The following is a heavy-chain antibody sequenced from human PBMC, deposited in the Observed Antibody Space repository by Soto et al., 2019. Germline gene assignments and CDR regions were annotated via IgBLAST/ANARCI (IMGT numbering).Heavy chain of an antibody. D-gene: IGHD3-3*01. J-gene: IGHJ6*02. CDR2: IKNDGTT. Sequence: PGGSLRLSCAASGFTVSNYWMNCVRQAPGKGLVWVSHIKNDGTTSYADSVEGRFTVSRDDAKNSFYLQMNSLRADDTAVYYCAKDRGEEGLKFLEWFGGMDVWGHGTTVTVSS. CDR3: AKDRGEEGLKFLEWFGGMDV. V-gene: IGHV3-74*01. CDR1: GFTVSNYW.